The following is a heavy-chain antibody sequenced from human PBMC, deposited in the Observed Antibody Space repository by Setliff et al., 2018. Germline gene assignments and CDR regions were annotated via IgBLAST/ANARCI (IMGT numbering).Heavy chain of an antibody. V-gene: IGHV4-4*08. J-gene: IGHJ4*02. D-gene: IGHD1-1*01. CDR2: IYTNGIT. CDR1: GASISSYF. Sequence: SETLSLTCNVSGASISSYFWTWIRQPPGKGLEWIGYIYTNGITNYKPSLKSRVTISIDTSKNQLSLRLTSVTAADTAVYYCARSGPVGKTAVANFDYWGQGTLVTV. CDR3: ARSGPVGKTAVANFDY.